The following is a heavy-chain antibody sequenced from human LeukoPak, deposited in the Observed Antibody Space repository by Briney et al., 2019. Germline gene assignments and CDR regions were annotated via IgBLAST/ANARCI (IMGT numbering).Heavy chain of an antibody. CDR3: ASSRVWGEQQVGWFDP. Sequence: SQTLSLTCALSGDTFSSNSVTCNWIRQSPSRGLEWLGRTYYRTKLYSDYAVSVKSRITINSDTSKNQFSLQLNSVTPTRPFRNYGASSRVWGEQQVGWFDPWGQGTLVTVSS. J-gene: IGHJ5*02. CDR2: TYYRTKLYS. D-gene: IGHD6-13*01. CDR1: GDTFSSNSVT. V-gene: IGHV6-1*01.